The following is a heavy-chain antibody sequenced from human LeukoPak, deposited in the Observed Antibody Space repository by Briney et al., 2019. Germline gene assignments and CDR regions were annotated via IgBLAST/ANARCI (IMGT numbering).Heavy chain of an antibody. D-gene: IGHD1-1*01. Sequence: SETLSLTCTVSGGSISSSSYYWGWIRQPPGKGLEWIGSIYYSGSTYYNPSLKSRVTISVDTSKNQFSLKLSSVTAADTAVYYCAMDNWGDLYLDNWGQGTLVTVSS. V-gene: IGHV4-39*01. CDR3: AMDNWGDLYLDN. J-gene: IGHJ4*02. CDR1: GGSISSSSYY. CDR2: IYYSGST.